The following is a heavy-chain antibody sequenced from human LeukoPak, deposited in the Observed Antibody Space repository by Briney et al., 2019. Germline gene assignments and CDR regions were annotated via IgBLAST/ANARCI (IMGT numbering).Heavy chain of an antibody. CDR3: AKDRTGPAEH. J-gene: IGHJ1*01. CDR2: IQYDGTNK. CDR1: GFAFSSYG. Sequence: GGSLRLSCSASGFAFSSYGMHWVRQAPGKGLEWVAFIQYDGTNKYYADSVKGRFTISRDNSKNTLSLQMNSLRAEDRAVYYCAKDRTGPAEHWGQGTLVTVSS. V-gene: IGHV3-30*02.